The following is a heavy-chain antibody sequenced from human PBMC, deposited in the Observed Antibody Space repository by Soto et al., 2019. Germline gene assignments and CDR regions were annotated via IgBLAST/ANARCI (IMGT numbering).Heavy chain of an antibody. V-gene: IGHV3-48*02. D-gene: IGHD2-15*01. CDR1: GFIFNTYS. J-gene: IGHJ4*02. CDR3: ARTLSWRRGPFDS. Sequence: EVQLVESGGGLIQPGGSLRPSCAASGFIFNTYSMNWVRQAPGKGLEWVSYISGSSQTIFYADSVRGRFTISRDNANNSTYLQMVSLRDEDTAVYYCARTLSWRRGPFDSWGQGTLVTVSS. CDR2: ISGSSQTI.